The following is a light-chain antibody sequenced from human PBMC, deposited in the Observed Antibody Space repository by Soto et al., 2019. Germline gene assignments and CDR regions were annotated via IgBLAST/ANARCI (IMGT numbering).Light chain of an antibody. V-gene: IGKV3-11*01. CDR3: QQRSNWPPEVT. CDR1: QSVSSS. J-gene: IGKJ3*01. CDR2: DAS. Sequence: EIVLTQSPDTLSLSPGERATLSCRASQSVSSSLAWYQQKPGQAPRLLIYDASNRATGIPARFSGSGSGTDFTLTISSREPEDVAVYDCQQRSNWPPEVTFGPGTKVDIK.